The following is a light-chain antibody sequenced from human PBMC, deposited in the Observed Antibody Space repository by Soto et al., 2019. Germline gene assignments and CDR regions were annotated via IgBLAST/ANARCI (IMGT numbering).Light chain of an antibody. CDR1: QSITTR. V-gene: IGKV3-20*01. CDR3: QHYGGSPIT. J-gene: IGKJ5*01. Sequence: PGGRATLSCRASQSITTRLAWYQQKPGQPPRLLIPGASVRASGVPVRITGSGSGTDFTLTISRLEPEDFAVYYCQHYGGSPITFGLGTRLEIK. CDR2: GAS.